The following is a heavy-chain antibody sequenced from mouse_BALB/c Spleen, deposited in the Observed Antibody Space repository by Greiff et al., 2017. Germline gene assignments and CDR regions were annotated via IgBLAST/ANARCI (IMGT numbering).Heavy chain of an antibody. CDR1: GFSLTSYG. CDR3: ARDRYGSSYSYAMDY. Sequence: VKLMESGPGLVAPSQSLSITCTVSGFSLTSYGVHWVRQPPGKGLEWLGVIWAGGSTNYNSALMSRLSISKDNSKSQVFLKMNRLQTDDTAMYYCARDRYGSSYSYAMDYWGQGTSVTVSS. CDR2: IWAGGST. V-gene: IGHV2-9*02. D-gene: IGHD1-1*01. J-gene: IGHJ4*01.